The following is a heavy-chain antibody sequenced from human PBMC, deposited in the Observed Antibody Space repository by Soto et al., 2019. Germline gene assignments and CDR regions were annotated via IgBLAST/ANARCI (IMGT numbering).Heavy chain of an antibody. V-gene: IGHV1-18*01. J-gene: IGHJ6*02. D-gene: IGHD6-19*01. CDR1: GYTFTSYG. CDR2: ISAYNGNT. CDR3: AREGGIAVAGNYYGMDV. Sequence: ASVKVSCKASGYTFTSYGISWVRQAPGQGLEWMGWISAYNGNTNYAQKLQGRVTMTTDTSTGTAYMELRSLRSDDTAVYYCAREGGIAVAGNYYGMDVWGQGTTVTVSS.